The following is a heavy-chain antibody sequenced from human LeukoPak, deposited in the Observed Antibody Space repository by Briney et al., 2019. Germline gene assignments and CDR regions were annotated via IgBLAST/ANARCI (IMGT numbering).Heavy chain of an antibody. CDR2: IIPIFGTA. J-gene: IGHJ4*02. V-gene: IGHV1-69*13. CDR3: ARGSAIPRYFDS. Sequence: SVKVSCKASGYTFTGYYIHWVRQAPGQGLEWMGGIIPIFGTANYAQSFQGRVTITADESTSTAYMELSSLRSEDTAVYYCARGSAIPRYFDSWGQGTLVTVSS. CDR1: GYTFTGYY.